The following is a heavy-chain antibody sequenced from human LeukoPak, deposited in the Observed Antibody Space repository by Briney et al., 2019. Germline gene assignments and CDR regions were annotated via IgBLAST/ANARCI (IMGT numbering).Heavy chain of an antibody. CDR1: GITFDDYA. V-gene: IGHV3-9*01. CDR3: AREMEDYYGSGSSSFDY. J-gene: IGHJ4*02. D-gene: IGHD3-10*01. CDR2: ISWNSGSI. Sequence: GGSLRLSCVASGITFDDYAMHWVRQAPGKGLEWVSGISWNSGSIGYADSVKGRITISRDNSKNRLYLQMNSLRAGDTAVYYCAREMEDYYGSGSSSFDYWGQGTLVTVSS.